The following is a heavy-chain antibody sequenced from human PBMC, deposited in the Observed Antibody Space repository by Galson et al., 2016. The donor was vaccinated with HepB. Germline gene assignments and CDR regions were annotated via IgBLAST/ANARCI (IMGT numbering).Heavy chain of an antibody. V-gene: IGHV3-23*01. J-gene: IGHJ4*02. CDR3: ARDRRHNYAFFDS. D-gene: IGHD3-16*01. CDR1: GFTFSNYA. Sequence: SLRLSCAASGFTFSNYAMSWVRQAPGKGLEWVSNISGSGATTYYADSVKGRFTISRDNAKNLLYLQMNSLRDEDTAVYYCARDRRHNYAFFDSWGQGTPITVSS. CDR2: ISGSGATT.